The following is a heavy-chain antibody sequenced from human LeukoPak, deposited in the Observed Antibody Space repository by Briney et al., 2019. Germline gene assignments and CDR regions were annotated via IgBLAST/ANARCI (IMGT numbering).Heavy chain of an antibody. J-gene: IGHJ6*02. Sequence: GRSLRLSCADSGFTFTRFAMYWVRQAPGKGLEWVALISYDGSNKYYADSVKGRFTISRDNSKNTVYLQMNSPRAEDTAVYYCARVGGDVLSGHRTGYYYAMDVWGQGTTVTASS. V-gene: IGHV3-30*04. CDR2: ISYDGSNK. CDR1: GFTFTRFA. D-gene: IGHD3-3*01. CDR3: ARVGGDVLSGHRTGYYYAMDV.